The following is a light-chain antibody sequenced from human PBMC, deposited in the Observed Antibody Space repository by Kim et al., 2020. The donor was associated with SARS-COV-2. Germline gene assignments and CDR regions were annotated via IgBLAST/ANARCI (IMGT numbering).Light chain of an antibody. J-gene: IGLJ3*02. V-gene: IGLV1-44*01. Sequence: PGQRVTISCSGGGSNIGSKTIDWDQQLPGAAPKLLIYSNDQRPSGVPDRFSGSKSGTSASLAISGLQPEDEGDYYCAVWHDSLYGVFGGGTKLTVL. CDR3: AVWHDSLYGV. CDR1: GSNIGSKT. CDR2: SND.